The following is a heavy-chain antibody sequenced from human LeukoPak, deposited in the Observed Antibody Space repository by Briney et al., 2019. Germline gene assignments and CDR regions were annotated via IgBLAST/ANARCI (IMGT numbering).Heavy chain of an antibody. CDR2: ISAYNGNT. CDR3: ARDRRAALNWFDP. V-gene: IGHV1-18*01. Sequence: ASVKVSYKASGYTFTSYGISWVRQAPGQGLEWMGWISAYNGNTNYAQELQGRVTMTTDTSTSTAYMELRSLRSDDTAVYYCARDRRAALNWFDPWGQGTLVTVSS. CDR1: GYTFTSYG. J-gene: IGHJ5*02. D-gene: IGHD6-13*01.